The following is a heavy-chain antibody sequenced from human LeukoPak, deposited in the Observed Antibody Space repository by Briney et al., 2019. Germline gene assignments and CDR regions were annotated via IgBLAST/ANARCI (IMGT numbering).Heavy chain of an antibody. CDR3: ARDNNVATIGGFDY. J-gene: IGHJ4*02. V-gene: IGHV3-11*04. Sequence: GGSQRLSCAASGFTLSDYFMSWIRQAPGKGLEWVSYISSSDTTTYYADSVRGRFTISRDNAKNSLYLQMNSLRAEDTAVYYCARDNNVATIGGFDYWGQGILVSVSS. CDR1: GFTLSDYF. CDR2: ISSSDTTT. D-gene: IGHD5-12*01.